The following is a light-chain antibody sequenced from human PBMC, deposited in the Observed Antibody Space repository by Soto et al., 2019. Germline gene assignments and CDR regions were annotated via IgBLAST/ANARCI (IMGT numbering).Light chain of an antibody. J-gene: IGLJ1*01. V-gene: IGLV2-14*03. CDR3: SSYTSSSTRV. CDR2: EVS. Sequence: QSALTQPASVSGSPGQSITISCTGTSSDVGAYDFVSWYQQHPDKAPKLMIYEVSNRPSGVPNRSSGSKSVNTATLTISGLQAEDEADYYCSSYTSSSTRVFGTGTKVTVL. CDR1: SSDVGAYDF.